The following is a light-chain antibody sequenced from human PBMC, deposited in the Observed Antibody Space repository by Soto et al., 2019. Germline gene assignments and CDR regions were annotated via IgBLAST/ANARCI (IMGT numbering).Light chain of an antibody. Sequence: DIQMTQSPSSLSASVGYRFTITCRASQSIAGYLSWYQQNPVKAPKFLIYSASSLQKGVPSRFRGSGSGTDFTLTIAGLQPDDFETYYCQQYNSYRGTFGQGTRLEIK. CDR1: QSIAGY. CDR2: SAS. V-gene: IGKV1-39*01. J-gene: IGKJ5*01. CDR3: QQYNSYRGT.